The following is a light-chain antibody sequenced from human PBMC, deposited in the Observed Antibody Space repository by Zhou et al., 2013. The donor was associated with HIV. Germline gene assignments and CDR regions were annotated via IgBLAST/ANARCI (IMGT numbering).Light chain of an antibody. J-gene: IGKJ3*01. CDR1: QSVSSN. V-gene: IGKV3-15*01. CDR2: GAS. Sequence: EIVMTQSPATLSVSPGERATLSCRASQSVSSNLAWYQQKPGQAPRLFMYGASTRATGIPVRFSGSGSGTEFTLTISSMQSEDFAVYYCQQRSNWPLTFGPGTKGGYQT. CDR3: QQRSNWPLT.